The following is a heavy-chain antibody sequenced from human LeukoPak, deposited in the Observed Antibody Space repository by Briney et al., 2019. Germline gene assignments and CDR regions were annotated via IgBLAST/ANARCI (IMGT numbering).Heavy chain of an antibody. CDR3: ARGGGSFSY. J-gene: IGHJ4*02. Sequence: GGSLRLSCAGSGFTFSSDAMNWVRQAPGKGLEWVSSINSRSTHTAYADSVKGRFTISRDNGNNSLFLQMNSLGVNDAAIYFCARGGGSFSYWGQGVRVTVSS. D-gene: IGHD2-15*01. CDR2: INSRSTHT. CDR1: GFTFSSDA. V-gene: IGHV3-21*01.